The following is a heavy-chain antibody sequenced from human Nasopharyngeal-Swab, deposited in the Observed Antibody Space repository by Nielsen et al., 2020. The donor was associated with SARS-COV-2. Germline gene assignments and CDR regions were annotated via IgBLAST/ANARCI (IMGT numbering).Heavy chain of an antibody. J-gene: IGHJ6*02. V-gene: IGHV4-59*01. CDR1: GGSISSYY. Sequence: GSLRLSCIISGGSISSYYWTWIRQPPGKGLEWIGYIYYSGSTNYNPSLKSRVTISVDTSKNQFSLKLTSVTAADTAVYYCAREYYGMDVWGQGTTVTVSS. CDR2: IYYSGST. CDR3: AREYYGMDV.